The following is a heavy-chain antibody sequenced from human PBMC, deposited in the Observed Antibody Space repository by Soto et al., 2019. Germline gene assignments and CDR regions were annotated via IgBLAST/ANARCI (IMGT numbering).Heavy chain of an antibody. D-gene: IGHD6-6*01. V-gene: IGHV3-30*04. CDR2: IRSKAYDGSNK. CDR1: GFTFGDYA. CDR3: ARADRQTAAPRPLDY. J-gene: IGHJ4*02. Sequence: PGGSLRLSCTASGFTFGDYAMSWFRQAPGKGLEWVGFIRSKAYDGSNKYYADSVKGRFTISRDNSKNTLYLQMNSLRAEDTAVYYCARADRQTAAPRPLDYWGQGTLVAVSS.